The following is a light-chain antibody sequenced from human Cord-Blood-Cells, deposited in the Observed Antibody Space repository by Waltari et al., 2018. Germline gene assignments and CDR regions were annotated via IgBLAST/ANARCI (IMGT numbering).Light chain of an antibody. CDR1: RGSISSNH. V-gene: IGLV6-57*01. Sequence: LMLTHTHSVSSSPGKTVTISCTRSRGSISSNHAQWFQQRPGTSPTTVIYEDNQRPSVVPDRFSGAIDSSSNSASLTISGLKTEDEADYYCQSYDSSNWVFGGGTKLTVL. CDR3: QSYDSSNWV. J-gene: IGLJ3*02. CDR2: EDN.